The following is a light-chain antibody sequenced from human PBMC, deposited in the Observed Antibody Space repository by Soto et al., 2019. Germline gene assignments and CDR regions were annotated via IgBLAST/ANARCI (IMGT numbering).Light chain of an antibody. Sequence: DIVLTQSPGTLSLSPGERATLSFRAIQSVSSNYLAWYQQKPGQAPRLLIYGASTRATGIPDRFSGSGSGTDFTLTISRLEPEDSAVYYCQQYGSSPTWTFGQGTKVDIK. CDR3: QQYGSSPTWT. J-gene: IGKJ1*01. CDR1: QSVSSNY. CDR2: GAS. V-gene: IGKV3-20*01.